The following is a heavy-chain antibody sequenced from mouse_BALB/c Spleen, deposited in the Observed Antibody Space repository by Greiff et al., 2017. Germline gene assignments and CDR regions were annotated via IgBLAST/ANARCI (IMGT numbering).Heavy chain of an antibody. D-gene: IGHD2-4*01. CDR1: GYAFSSYW. J-gene: IGHJ3*01. CDR3: ARSGDYDGRFAY. CDR2: IYPGDGDT. Sequence: GQLQQSGAELVRPGSSVKISCKASGYAFSSYWMNWVKQRPGQGLEWIGQIYPGDGDTNYNGKFKGKATLTADKSSSTAYMQLSSLTSEDSAVYFCARSGDYDGRFAYWGQGTLVTVSA. V-gene: IGHV1-80*01.